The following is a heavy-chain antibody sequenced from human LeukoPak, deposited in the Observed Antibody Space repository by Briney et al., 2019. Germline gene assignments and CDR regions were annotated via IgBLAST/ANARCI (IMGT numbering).Heavy chain of an antibody. CDR3: AHRLVGEGCDF. CDR2: IHWNDDN. D-gene: IGHD1-26*01. CDR1: GFSLSTTGVG. Sequence: SGPTLVKPTQTLTLTCTFSGFSLSTTGVGVGWIRQPPGKALEWLATIHWNDDNHYSPSLKSRLTITKDISKNQVVLTLTNMDPVDTATYYCAHRLVGEGCDFWGQGTLVTVSS. V-gene: IGHV2-5*01. J-gene: IGHJ4*02.